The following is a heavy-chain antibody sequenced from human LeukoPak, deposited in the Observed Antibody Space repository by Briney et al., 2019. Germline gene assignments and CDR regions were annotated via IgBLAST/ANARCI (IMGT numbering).Heavy chain of an antibody. Sequence: GGSLRLSCAASGFTFSSYAMSWVRQAPGKGLEWVSAISGSGGSTYYADSVKGRFTISRDNSKNTLYLQMNSLRAEDTAVYYCAKDLYRRSVYDSSGYYYPLDYWGQGTLVTVSS. J-gene: IGHJ4*02. D-gene: IGHD3-22*01. CDR1: GFTFSSYA. CDR3: AKDLYRRSVYDSSGYYYPLDY. V-gene: IGHV3-23*01. CDR2: ISGSGGST.